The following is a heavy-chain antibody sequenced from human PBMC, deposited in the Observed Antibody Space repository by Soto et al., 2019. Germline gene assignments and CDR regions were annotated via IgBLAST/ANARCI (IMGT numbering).Heavy chain of an antibody. CDR3: ARMATFGSLNWFDP. V-gene: IGHV1-8*01. CDR1: GYSFTNND. J-gene: IGHJ5*02. D-gene: IGHD3-16*01. CDR2: MNPGSGDT. Sequence: ASVKVSCKASGYSFTNNDVTWVRQATGQGLEWMGWMNPGSGDTGYAQKFQGRVTMTRDISIATAYMELSSLRSDDTAIYYCARMATFGSLNWFDPRGQGTLVTVSS.